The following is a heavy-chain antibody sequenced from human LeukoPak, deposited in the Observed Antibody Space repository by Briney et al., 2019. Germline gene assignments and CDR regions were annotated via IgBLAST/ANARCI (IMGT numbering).Heavy chain of an antibody. V-gene: IGHV1-69*06. D-gene: IGHD6-13*01. J-gene: IGHJ3*02. Sequence: ASVKVSCKASGGTFSSYAISWVRQAPGQGLEWMGGIIPIFGTANYAQKFQGRVTITADKSMSTAYMELSSLRSEDTAVYYCARDLKAAAGPIFTINAFDIWGQGTMVTVSS. CDR1: GGTFSSYA. CDR3: ARDLKAAAGPIFTINAFDI. CDR2: IIPIFGTA.